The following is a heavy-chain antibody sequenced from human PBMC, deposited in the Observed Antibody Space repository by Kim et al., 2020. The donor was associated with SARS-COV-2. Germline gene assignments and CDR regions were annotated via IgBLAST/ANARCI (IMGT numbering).Heavy chain of an antibody. Sequence: GGSLRLSCAASGFTFSSYAMHWVRQAPGKGLEWVAVISYDGSNKYYVDSVKGRFTISRDNSKNTLYLQMSSLRAEDTAVYYCARDRFLEWLLRPYYYYGMDVWGQGTTVTVSS. CDR2: ISYDGSNK. D-gene: IGHD3-3*01. V-gene: IGHV3-30*04. CDR1: GFTFSSYA. J-gene: IGHJ6*02. CDR3: ARDRFLEWLLRPYYYYGMDV.